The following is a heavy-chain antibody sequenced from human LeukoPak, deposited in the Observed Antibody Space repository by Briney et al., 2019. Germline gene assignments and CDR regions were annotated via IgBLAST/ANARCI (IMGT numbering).Heavy chain of an antibody. D-gene: IGHD6-19*01. Sequence: PSETLSLTCTASGGSMSSYYWSWIRQPAGKGLEWIGRIYSSGSTNYNPSLKSRVTMSVDTSKNQSSLKLSSVTAADTAVYYCAASIRRITVAGPSLDYWGQGTLVTVSS. J-gene: IGHJ4*02. V-gene: IGHV4-4*07. CDR2: IYSSGST. CDR1: GGSMSSYY. CDR3: AASIRRITVAGPSLDY.